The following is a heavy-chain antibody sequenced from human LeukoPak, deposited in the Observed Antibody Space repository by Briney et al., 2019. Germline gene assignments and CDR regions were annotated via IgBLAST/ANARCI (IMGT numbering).Heavy chain of an antibody. Sequence: GGSLRLSCAASGFTFSSYGMHWVRQAPGKGLQWVAVIWSDGNNKYCADSVKGRFTISRDNSKNTMYLEMNSLRAEDTAVYYCARWGFGYYDSGALRTSYGMDVWGQGTTVTVSS. D-gene: IGHD3-22*01. CDR3: ARWGFGYYDSGALRTSYGMDV. CDR1: GFTFSSYG. CDR2: IWSDGNNK. V-gene: IGHV3-33*01. J-gene: IGHJ6*02.